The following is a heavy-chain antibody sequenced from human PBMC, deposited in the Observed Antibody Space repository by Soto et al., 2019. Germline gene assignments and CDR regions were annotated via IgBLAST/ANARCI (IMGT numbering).Heavy chain of an antibody. CDR3: ARGGIAIFGVSHSHMDV. J-gene: IGHJ6*02. V-gene: IGHV1-18*04. D-gene: IGHD3-3*01. CDR2: ISAYNGNT. Sequence: GASVKVSCNASGYTFTSYGISWVRQAPGQGLEWMGWISAYNGNTNYAQKLQGRVTMTTDTSTSTAYMELRSLRSDDTDVYYCARGGIAIFGVSHSHMDVWGQGTTVTVTS. CDR1: GYTFTSYG.